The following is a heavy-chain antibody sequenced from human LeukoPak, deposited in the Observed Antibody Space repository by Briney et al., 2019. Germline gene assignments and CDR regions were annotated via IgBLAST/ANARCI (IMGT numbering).Heavy chain of an antibody. J-gene: IGHJ4*02. CDR2: INHSGST. CDR1: GGSFSVYY. D-gene: IGHD6-19*01. V-gene: IGHV4-34*01. Sequence: SETLSLTRAVYGGSFSVYYWSWIRQPPGKGLEWIGEINHSGSTNYNPSLKSRVTISVDTSKNQFSLKLSSVTAADTAIYYCARAVSGRFDYWGQGTLVTVSS. CDR3: ARAVSGRFDY.